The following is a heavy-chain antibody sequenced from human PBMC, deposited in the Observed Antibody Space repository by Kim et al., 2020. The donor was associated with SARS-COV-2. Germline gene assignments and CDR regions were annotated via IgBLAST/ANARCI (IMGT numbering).Heavy chain of an antibody. J-gene: IGHJ6*03. D-gene: IGHD6-25*01. Sequence: GGSLRLSCAASGFTFDDYAMHWVRQAPGKGLEWVSGISWNSGSIGYADSVKGRFTISRDNAKNSLYLQMNSLRAEDTALYYCAKGSGYGNYYYYMDVWG. CDR2: ISWNSGSI. CDR1: GFTFDDYA. V-gene: IGHV3-9*01. CDR3: AKGSGYGNYYYYMDV.